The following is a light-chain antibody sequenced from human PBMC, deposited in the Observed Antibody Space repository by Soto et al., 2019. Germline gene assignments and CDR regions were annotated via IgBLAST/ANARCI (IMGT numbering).Light chain of an antibody. CDR2: EVS. V-gene: IGLV2-14*01. CDR3: SSYTSSGRV. J-gene: IGLJ1*01. CDR1: SSDVGGYNY. Sequence: QSALTQPASVSGSPGQSITISCTGTSSDVGGYNYVSWYQQHPGKAPKLMIYEVSNRPSGVSNRFSGSKSGNTASLTISGLQAEDEADYYCSSYTSSGRVFGTGTKLTVL.